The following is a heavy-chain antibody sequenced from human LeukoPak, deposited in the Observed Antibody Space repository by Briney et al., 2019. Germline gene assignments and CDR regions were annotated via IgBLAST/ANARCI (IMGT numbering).Heavy chain of an antibody. V-gene: IGHV5-51*01. D-gene: IGHD6-19*01. CDR2: LYPGDSDT. CDR1: GYTFTSYW. CDR3: ARRSPYTSGWYYFDY. J-gene: IGHJ4*02. Sequence: GESLKISCKGSGYTFTSYWIAWGRQMPGKGVGWMGILYPGDSDTRYSPSFQGQVTISADKSISTAYLQWSSLKASDTAMYYCARRSPYTSGWYYFDYWGQGSLVTVSS.